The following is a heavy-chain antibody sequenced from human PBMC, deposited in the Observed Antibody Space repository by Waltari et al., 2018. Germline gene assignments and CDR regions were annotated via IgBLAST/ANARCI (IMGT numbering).Heavy chain of an antibody. CDR1: GGTFSSYA. Sequence: QVQLVQSGAEVKKPGSSVKVSCKASGGTFSSYAISWVRQAPGQGLEWMGGISPILGIANYAQKFQGRVTITADESTSTAYMELSSLRSEDTAVYYCARTTVTLKTYWYFDLWGRGTLVTVSS. D-gene: IGHD4-17*01. V-gene: IGHV1-69*04. J-gene: IGHJ2*01. CDR3: ARTTVTLKTYWYFDL. CDR2: ISPILGIA.